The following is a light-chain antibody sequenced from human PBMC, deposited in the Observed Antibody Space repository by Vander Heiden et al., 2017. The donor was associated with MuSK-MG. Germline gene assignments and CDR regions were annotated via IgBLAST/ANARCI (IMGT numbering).Light chain of an antibody. J-gene: IGKJ1*01. CDR3: QQYGSSPWT. V-gene: IGKV3-20*01. CDR2: GAS. Sequence: EIVLPQSPGTLSLSPGERATLPCRASQSVSSSYLAWYQQKPGQAPRLLIYGASSRATGIPDRFSGSGSGTDFTLTISRLEPEDFAGYYCQQYGSSPWTFGQGTKVEIK. CDR1: QSVSSSY.